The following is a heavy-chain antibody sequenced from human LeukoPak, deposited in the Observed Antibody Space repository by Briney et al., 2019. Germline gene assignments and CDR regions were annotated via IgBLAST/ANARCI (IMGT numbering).Heavy chain of an antibody. J-gene: IGHJ4*02. CDR1: GFTFNNYI. V-gene: IGHV3-21*04. D-gene: IGHD3-22*01. CDR3: AKVGPETYYYDSSGYYSD. CDR2: ISSSDYI. Sequence: GGSLRLSCAASGFTFNNYIMNWVRQAPGKGLEWVSSISSSDYIYYADSVKGRFTISRDNAKNSLYLQMNSLRAEDTAVYYCAKVGPETYYYDSSGYYSDWGRGTLVTVSS.